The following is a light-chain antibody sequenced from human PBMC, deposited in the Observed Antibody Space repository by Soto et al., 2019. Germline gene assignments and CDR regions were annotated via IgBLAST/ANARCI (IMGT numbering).Light chain of an antibody. CDR2: DAS. CDR1: QSVSSY. V-gene: IGKV3-11*01. Sequence: EIVLTQSPATLSLSPGERATLSCRASQSVSSYLAWYQQKPGQAPRLLIYDASIMATGIPARFSGSGSGTDFTLTISSLEPEDFAIYYCQQRSNWPPVTFGGGTKVEIK. J-gene: IGKJ4*01. CDR3: QQRSNWPPVT.